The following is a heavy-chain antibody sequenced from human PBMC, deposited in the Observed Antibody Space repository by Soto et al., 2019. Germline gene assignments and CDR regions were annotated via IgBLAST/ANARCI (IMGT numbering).Heavy chain of an antibody. CDR2: IWYDGSNK. V-gene: IGHV3-33*01. J-gene: IGHJ6*02. Sequence: ESGGGVVQPGRSLRLSCAASGFTFSSYGMHWVRQAPGKGLEWVAVIWYDGSNKYYADSVKGRFTISRDNSKNTLYLQMNSLRAEDTAVYYCASTGYSSSWGYYYYYGMDVWGQGTTVTVSS. CDR3: ASTGYSSSWGYYYYYGMDV. D-gene: IGHD6-13*01. CDR1: GFTFSSYG.